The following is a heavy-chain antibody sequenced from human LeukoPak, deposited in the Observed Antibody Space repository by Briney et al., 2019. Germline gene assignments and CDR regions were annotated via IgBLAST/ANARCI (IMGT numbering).Heavy chain of an antibody. CDR1: GGSISSSSYY. CDR3: ARQSTRTDYYDSSGYYEY. CDR2: IYYSGST. Sequence: SETLSLTCTVSGGSISSSSYYWGWIRQPPGKGLEWIGSIYYSGSTYYNPSLKSRVTISVDTSKNQFSLKLSSVTAADTAVYYCARQSTRTDYYDSSGYYEYWGQGTLVTVSS. D-gene: IGHD3-22*01. J-gene: IGHJ4*02. V-gene: IGHV4-39*01.